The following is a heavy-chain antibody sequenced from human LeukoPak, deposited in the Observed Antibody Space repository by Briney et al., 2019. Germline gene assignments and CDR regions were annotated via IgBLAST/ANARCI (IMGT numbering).Heavy chain of an antibody. CDR1: GYTFTNYH. V-gene: IGHV1-18*01. CDR2: ISGYNGNT. Sequence: ASVKVSCKASGYTFTNYHISWVRQAPGQGLEWMGWISGYNGNTIYVQKFQGRVTMTTDTSTSTAYMELRSLRSDDTAVYYCARVLVGGTIPDYWGQGTLVTVSS. CDR3: ARVLVGGTIPDY. D-gene: IGHD1-26*01. J-gene: IGHJ4*02.